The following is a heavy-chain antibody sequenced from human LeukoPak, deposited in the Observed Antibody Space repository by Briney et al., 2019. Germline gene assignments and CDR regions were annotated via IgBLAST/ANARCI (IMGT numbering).Heavy chain of an antibody. CDR1: GGTFSNYA. Sequence: SVKVSCKASGGTFSNYAISWVRQAPGQGLEWMGGIIPIFGTGNYAQKFQGRVTITADESTSTAYMELSSLRSEDTAVYFCARDFHYSGSGSYYNRAFDIWGRGTVVTVSS. CDR3: ARDFHYSGSGSYYNRAFDI. V-gene: IGHV1-69*13. J-gene: IGHJ3*02. CDR2: IIPIFGTG. D-gene: IGHD3-10*01.